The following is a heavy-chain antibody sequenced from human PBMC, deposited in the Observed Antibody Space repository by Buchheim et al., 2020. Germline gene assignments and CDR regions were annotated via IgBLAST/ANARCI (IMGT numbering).Heavy chain of an antibody. CDR1: GFTFSGTA. J-gene: IGHJ5*02. CDR3: AKSARGYGDYDH. CDR2: ISGGAALT. D-gene: IGHD4-17*01. V-gene: IGHV3-23*01. Sequence: EVQLLESGGDLVQPGGSLRLSCTTSGFTFSGTAMSWVRQAPGKGLEWVSAISGGAALTHYGDPVKGRFTISRDIFKNTLYLQMNSLRGEDTAVYYCAKSARGYGDYDHWGQGTL.